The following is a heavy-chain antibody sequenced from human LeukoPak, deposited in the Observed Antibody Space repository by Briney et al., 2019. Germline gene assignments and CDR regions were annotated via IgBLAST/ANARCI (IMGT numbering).Heavy chain of an antibody. CDR1: GFTFDDYA. V-gene: IGHV3-9*01. Sequence: DRSLRLSCAASGFTFDDYAMHWVRQAPGKGLEWVSGISYNSDTIAYADSVKGRFTISRDNAKNSLYLQMNSLRAEDTALYYCAKDYCGGDCYSGWYFDLWGRGTLVTVSS. CDR3: AKDYCGGDCYSGWYFDL. CDR2: ISYNSDTI. D-gene: IGHD2-21*02. J-gene: IGHJ2*01.